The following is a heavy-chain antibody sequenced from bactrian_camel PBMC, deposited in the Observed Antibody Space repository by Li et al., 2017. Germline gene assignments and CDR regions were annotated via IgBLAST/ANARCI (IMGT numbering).Heavy chain of an antibody. CDR2: IWNGGGGT. V-gene: IGHV3S54*01. CDR3: VRAGGIGLIKPTDLSDSDRFP. Sequence: HVQLVESGGGSVQAGGSLRLSCAASGPMYGYYCMGWFRQAPGKEREGVAAIWNGGGGTYYADSVKGRFNISRDDAKKTVYLQMNSLNSNDTAVYYCVRAGGIGLIKPTDLSDSDRFPRGQGTQVTVS. J-gene: IGHJ4*01. CDR1: GPMYGYYC. D-gene: IGHD4*01.